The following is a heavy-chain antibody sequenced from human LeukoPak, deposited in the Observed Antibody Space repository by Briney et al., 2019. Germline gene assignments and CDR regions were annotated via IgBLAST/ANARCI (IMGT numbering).Heavy chain of an antibody. CDR2: ISSSGSTI. J-gene: IGHJ4*02. CDR1: GFTFSSYE. V-gene: IGHV3-48*03. CDR3: ARYGYSYGFTFDY. Sequence: GGSLRLSCAASGFTFSSYEMNWVRQAPGKGLEWVSYISSSGSTIYYADSVKGRLTISRDNAKNSLYLQMNSLRAEDTAVYYCARYGYSYGFTFDYWGQGTLVTVSS. D-gene: IGHD5-18*01.